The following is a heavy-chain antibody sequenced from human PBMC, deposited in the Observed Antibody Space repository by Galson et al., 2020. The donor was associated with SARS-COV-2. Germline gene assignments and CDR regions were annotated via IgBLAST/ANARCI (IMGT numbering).Heavy chain of an antibody. Sequence: TGGSLRLSCAASGFTFDDYAMHWVRQAPGKGLEWVSGISWNSGSIGYADSVKGRFTISRDNAKNSLYLQMNSLRAEDTALYYCAKDHGPYIVGATSAFDIWGQGTMVTVSS. CDR2: ISWNSGSI. V-gene: IGHV3-9*01. CDR1: GFTFDDYA. D-gene: IGHD1-26*01. J-gene: IGHJ3*02. CDR3: AKDHGPYIVGATSAFDI.